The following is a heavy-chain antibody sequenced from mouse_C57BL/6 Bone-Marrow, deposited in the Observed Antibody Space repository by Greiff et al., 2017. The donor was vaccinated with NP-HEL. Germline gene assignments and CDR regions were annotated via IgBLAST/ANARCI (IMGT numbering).Heavy chain of an antibody. CDR2: INPGSGGT. V-gene: IGHV1-54*01. J-gene: IGHJ4*01. Sequence: QVHVKQSGAELVRPGTSVKVSCKASGYAFTNYLIEWVKQRPGQGLEWIGVINPGSGGTNYNEKFKGKATLTADKSSSTAYMQLSSLTSEDSAVYFCARGDGSSYYYYAMDYWGQGTSVTVSS. D-gene: IGHD1-1*01. CDR3: ARGDGSSYYYYAMDY. CDR1: GYAFTNYL.